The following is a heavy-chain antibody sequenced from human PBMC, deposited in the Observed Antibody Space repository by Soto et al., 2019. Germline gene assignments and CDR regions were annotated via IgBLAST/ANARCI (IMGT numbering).Heavy chain of an antibody. CDR1: GGSFSGYY. CDR2: INHSGGT. V-gene: IGHV4-34*01. J-gene: IGHJ4*02. Sequence: TSETLSLTCVVYGGSFSGYYWSWLRQPPGKGLEWIGEINHSGGTNYNPSLKSRVTISVDTSKNQFSLKLSSVTAADTAVDYCAKGKHPDYWGQGTLVTVSS. CDR3: AKGKHPDY.